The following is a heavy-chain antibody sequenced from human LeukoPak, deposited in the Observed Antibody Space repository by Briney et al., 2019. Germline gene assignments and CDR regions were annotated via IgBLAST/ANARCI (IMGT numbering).Heavy chain of an antibody. J-gene: IGHJ6*03. D-gene: IGHD1-26*01. CDR3: ARDPYSGTYGDTYYYYMDV. CDR1: GFSFSSYN. V-gene: IGHV3-21*01. Sequence: GGSLRLSCAASGFSFSSYNMSWVRQTPGKGLEWVSSITSSSTYTFYADSVKGRFTISRDNARNSLYLQMNSLRAEDTAVYYCARDPYSGTYGDTYYYYMDVWGKGTTVTISS. CDR2: ITSSSTYT.